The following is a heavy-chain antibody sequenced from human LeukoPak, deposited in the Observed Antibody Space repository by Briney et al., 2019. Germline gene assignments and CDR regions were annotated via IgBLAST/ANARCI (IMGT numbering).Heavy chain of an antibody. CDR3: ARDGLLGYFDY. Sequence: GGSLRLSCAASGFTFSSYAMSWVRQAPGKGLEWVSAISGSGGSTYYADSVKGRFTISRDNSKNTLYLQMNSPRAEDTAVYYCARDGLLGYFDYWGQGTLVTVSS. CDR1: GFTFSSYA. CDR2: ISGSGGST. V-gene: IGHV3-23*01. J-gene: IGHJ4*02. D-gene: IGHD1-26*01.